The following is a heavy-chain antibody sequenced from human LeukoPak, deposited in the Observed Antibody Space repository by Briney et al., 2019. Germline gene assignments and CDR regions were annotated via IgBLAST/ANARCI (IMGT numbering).Heavy chain of an antibody. D-gene: IGHD6-19*01. CDR2: IRYDGSKK. CDR3: AKSAYSSGWSPLDP. V-gene: IGHV3-30*02. Sequence: GGSLRLSCAASGFTFSNYGMHWVRQAPGKGLEWVAFIRYDGSKKYYADSVKGRFTISRDNSKNTLYLQMNSLRAEDTAMYYCAKSAYSSGWSPLDPWGQGTLVTVSS. CDR1: GFTFSNYG. J-gene: IGHJ5*02.